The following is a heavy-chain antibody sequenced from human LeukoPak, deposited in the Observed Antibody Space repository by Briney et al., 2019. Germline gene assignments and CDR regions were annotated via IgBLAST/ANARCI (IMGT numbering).Heavy chain of an antibody. CDR2: IIPIFGTA. Sequence: ASVKVSCKASGGTFSRYTISLVRQAPGQGLEWMGRIIPIFGTANYAQKFQGRVTITTDESTSTAYMELSSLRSEDTAVYYCAREYYYDSSGYHDAFDIWGQGTMVTVSS. D-gene: IGHD3-22*01. CDR1: GGTFSRYT. CDR3: AREYYYDSSGYHDAFDI. J-gene: IGHJ3*02. V-gene: IGHV1-69*05.